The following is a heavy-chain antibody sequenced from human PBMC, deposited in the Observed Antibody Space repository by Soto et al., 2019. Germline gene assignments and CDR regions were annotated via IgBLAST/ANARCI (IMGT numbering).Heavy chain of an antibody. Sequence: SETLSLTCTVSGDSFSSYYWSWIRQPPGKGLEWIGYIYYSGSTNYNPSLKSRVTISVDTSKNQFSLKLSSVTAADTAVYYCARALILTGYYIHDAFDIWGQGTMVTVSS. CDR2: IYYSGST. V-gene: IGHV4-59*01. D-gene: IGHD3-9*01. CDR3: ARALILTGYYIHDAFDI. CDR1: GDSFSSYY. J-gene: IGHJ3*02.